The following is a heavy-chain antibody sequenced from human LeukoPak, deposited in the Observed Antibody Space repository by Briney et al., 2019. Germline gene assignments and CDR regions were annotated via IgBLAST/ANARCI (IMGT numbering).Heavy chain of an antibody. CDR3: ARPYSYSASWSQTLLY. V-gene: IGHV3-30*04. CDR2: ISYDGSNK. J-gene: IGHJ4*02. Sequence: PGGSLRLSCAASGFTFSTYAMHWVRQAPGKGLEWVAFISYDGSNKFYADSVKGRLTISRDNSKSTLHLQLNSLRAEDTAVYYCARPYSYSASWSQTLLYWGKGTLVTVSS. D-gene: IGHD6-13*01. CDR1: GFTFSTYA.